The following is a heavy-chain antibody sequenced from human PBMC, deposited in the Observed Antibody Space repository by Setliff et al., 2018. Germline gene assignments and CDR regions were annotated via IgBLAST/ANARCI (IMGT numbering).Heavy chain of an antibody. V-gene: IGHV3-13*01. Sequence: GGSLRLSCAASGFTFSISDMHWVRQVAGNGLEWVSAIGRGGDTYYPDSVKGRFTISRENAKNSLYLQMNGLRVGDTAVYYCAREVVDRVSTAWYFDLWGQGTLVTVSS. D-gene: IGHD5-12*01. CDR2: IGRGGDT. CDR1: GFTFSISD. J-gene: IGHJ2*01. CDR3: AREVVDRVSTAWYFDL.